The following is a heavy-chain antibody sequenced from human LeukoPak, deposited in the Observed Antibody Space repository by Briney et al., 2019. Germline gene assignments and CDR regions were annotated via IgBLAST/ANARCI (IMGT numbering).Heavy chain of an antibody. D-gene: IGHD3-22*01. CDR1: GGSVSSGSYC. J-gene: IGHJ4*02. V-gene: IGHV4-61*01. CDR3: ARDRGPGSGYPNYYFDY. CDR2: IYYSGST. Sequence: SETLSLTCTVSGGSVSSGSYCWSWLRQPPGKGLEGFGQIYYSGSTNYNPSLKSRVTISVDKSKNQFSLKLSSVTAADTAVYYCARDRGPGSGYPNYYFDYWGEGTLVTVSS.